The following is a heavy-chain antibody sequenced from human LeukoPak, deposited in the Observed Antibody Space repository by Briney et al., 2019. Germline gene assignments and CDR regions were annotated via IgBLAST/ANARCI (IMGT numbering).Heavy chain of an antibody. CDR1: GFTFRTYG. J-gene: IGHJ5*02. V-gene: IGHV1-18*01. CDR3: ARGVGTYSVSGHKYDTLWFDP. Sequence: ASVKVSCKTSGFTFRTYGIIWVRQAPGQRLESVGWTGNYNGNTNYAQNFQGRVTMTTDTSTNTAYMELRSLRSDDTAVYYCARGVGTYSVSGHKYDTLWFDPWGQGTLVTVSS. CDR2: TGNYNGNT. D-gene: IGHD3-10*01.